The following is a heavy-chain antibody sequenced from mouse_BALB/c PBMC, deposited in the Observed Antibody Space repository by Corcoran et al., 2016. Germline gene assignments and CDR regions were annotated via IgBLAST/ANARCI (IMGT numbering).Heavy chain of an antibody. CDR2: INPSTGYT. D-gene: IGHD2-1*01. CDR3: ARKEDYGNYVGFAY. Sequence: QVQLQQSGAELAKAGASLNMSCKASGYTFTSYWLHWVKQRPVQGLEWIGYINPSTGYTEYNQKFKDKATLTADKSSSTAYMQLSSLTSGDSAGYYCARKEDYGNYVGFAYWAKGLWSLSLQ. V-gene: IGHV1-7*01. J-gene: IGHJ3*01. CDR1: GYTFTSYW.